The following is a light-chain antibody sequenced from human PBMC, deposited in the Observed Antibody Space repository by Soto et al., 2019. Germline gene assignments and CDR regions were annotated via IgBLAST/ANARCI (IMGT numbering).Light chain of an antibody. Sequence: DIQLTQSPSFLSASVGDRVTITCRASQGISSYLAWYQQKPGKAPKLLIYAASTLQSGVPSRFSGSGSGTEFTLTISSLQPEDFATYCCQQLNSYPLAFGPGTNVDIK. CDR2: AAS. CDR3: QQLNSYPLA. CDR1: QGISSY. V-gene: IGKV1-9*01. J-gene: IGKJ3*01.